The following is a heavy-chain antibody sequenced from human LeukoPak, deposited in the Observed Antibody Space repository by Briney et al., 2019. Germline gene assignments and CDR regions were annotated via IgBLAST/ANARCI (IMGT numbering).Heavy chain of an antibody. CDR1: GGSFSGYY. CDR3: ARRPIVVVTAQYFDY. CDR2: INHSGST. D-gene: IGHD2-21*02. Sequence: PSETLSLTCAVYGGSFSGYYWSWIRQPPGKGLEWIGEINHSGSTNYNPSLKSRVTISVDTSKNQFSPKLSSVTAADTAVYYCARRPIVVVTAQYFDYWGQGALVTVSS. J-gene: IGHJ4*02. V-gene: IGHV4-34*01.